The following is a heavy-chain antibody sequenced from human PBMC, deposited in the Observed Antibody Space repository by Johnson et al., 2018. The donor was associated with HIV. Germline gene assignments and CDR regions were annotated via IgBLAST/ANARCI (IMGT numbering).Heavy chain of an antibody. CDR1: GFSFRSYV. CDR3: ARDRGFFSLRARGAFDI. V-gene: IGHV3-66*01. D-gene: IGHD3-10*01. Sequence: VQLVESGGGLVQPGGSLRLPCAASGFSFRSYVMNWVRQAPGKGLEWVSVIYSGGSTNYADSVTGRFTISRDNSKNTLYLQMNSLRAEDTAVYYCARDRGFFSLRARGAFDIWGQGTMVTVSS. J-gene: IGHJ3*02. CDR2: IYSGGST.